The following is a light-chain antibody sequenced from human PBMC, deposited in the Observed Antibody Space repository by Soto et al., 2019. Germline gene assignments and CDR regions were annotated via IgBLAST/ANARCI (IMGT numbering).Light chain of an antibody. V-gene: IGKV1-5*01. CDR2: DAS. J-gene: IGKJ1*01. Sequence: DIQMTQSPSTLSASVGDRVTITCRGSQTIDSWLAWYQQRPGKAPKLLIYDASSLESGVPSRLSGSGSGTEFTLTISSLQPDDFATYYCQQYNSYSTFGQGTKVDIK. CDR3: QQYNSYST. CDR1: QTIDSW.